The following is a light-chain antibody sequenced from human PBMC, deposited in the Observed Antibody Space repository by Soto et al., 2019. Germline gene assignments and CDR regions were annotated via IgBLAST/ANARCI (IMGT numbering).Light chain of an antibody. CDR1: QSVRSN. V-gene: IGKV3-15*01. Sequence: EIVMTQSPATLSVSPGERATLSCRASQSVRSNLAWYQQKPGQSPRLLIYGASTRATGIPARFTAGGSGTEFTLTISSLQSDDLAVYYCQQYDKWPRTFGQGTKVDIK. CDR3: QQYDKWPRT. J-gene: IGKJ1*01. CDR2: GAS.